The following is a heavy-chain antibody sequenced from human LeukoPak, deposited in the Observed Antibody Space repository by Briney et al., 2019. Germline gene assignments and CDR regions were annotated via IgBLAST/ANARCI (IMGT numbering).Heavy chain of an antibody. D-gene: IGHD3-22*01. CDR1: GFTFSSYA. J-gene: IGHJ4*02. CDR3: AKDMSLVVITRFDY. CDR2: ISGSGGST. Sequence: GGSLRLSCAASGFTFSSYAMSWVRQAPGKGLEWVSAISGSGGSTYYADSVKGGFTISRDNSKNTLYLQMNSLRAEDTAVYYCAKDMSLVVITRFDYWGQGTLVTVSS. V-gene: IGHV3-23*01.